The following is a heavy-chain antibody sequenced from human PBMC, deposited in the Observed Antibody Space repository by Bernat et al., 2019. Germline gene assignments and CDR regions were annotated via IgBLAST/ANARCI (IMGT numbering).Heavy chain of an antibody. CDR2: ISSNGGST. V-gene: IGHV3-64*01. CDR1: GFTFSSYA. D-gene: IGHD4-17*01. J-gene: IGHJ4*02. Sequence: EVQLVESGGGLVQPGGSLRLSCAASGFTFSSYAMHWVRQAPGKGLEYVSAISSNGGSTYYANSVKGRFTISRDNSKNTLYLQMGSLRAEDMAVYYCARGLYGDYGTFDYWGQGTLVTVSS. CDR3: ARGLYGDYGTFDY.